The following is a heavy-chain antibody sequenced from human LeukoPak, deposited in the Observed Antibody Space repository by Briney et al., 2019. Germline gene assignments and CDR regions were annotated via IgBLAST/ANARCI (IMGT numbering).Heavy chain of an antibody. CDR2: INSDGSSR. Sequence: PGGSLRLSCAASGFTFSSYWMHWVRQAPGKGLVWVSRINSDGSSRSYADSVKGRFTISRDNAKNTLYLQMNSLRAEDTAVYYCATYSTGEAVFDYWGQGTLVTVSS. J-gene: IGHJ4*02. D-gene: IGHD4-11*01. V-gene: IGHV3-74*01. CDR1: GFTFSSYW. CDR3: ATYSTGEAVFDY.